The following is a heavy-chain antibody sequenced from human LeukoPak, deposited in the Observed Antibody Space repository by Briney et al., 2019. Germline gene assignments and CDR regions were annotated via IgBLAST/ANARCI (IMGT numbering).Heavy chain of an antibody. CDR1: GFTFTIYA. V-gene: IGHV3-23*01. J-gene: IGHJ1*01. Sequence: GGSLRLSCAASGFTFTIYAMSWVRQAPGKGLEWVSAISGSGGSTYYADSVKGRFTISRDNSKNTLYLQMNSLRAEDTAVYYCAKDPHMKYSHGYFQHWGQGTLVTVSS. D-gene: IGHD5-12*01. CDR3: AKDPHMKYSHGYFQH. CDR2: ISGSGGST.